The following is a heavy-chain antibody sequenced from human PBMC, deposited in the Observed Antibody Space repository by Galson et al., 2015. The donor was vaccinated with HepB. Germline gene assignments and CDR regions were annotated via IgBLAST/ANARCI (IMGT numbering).Heavy chain of an antibody. J-gene: IGHJ4*02. D-gene: IGHD1-26*01. CDR3: ARDVIRGVGADGSSAVY. Sequence: SLRLSCAASGFTFSSYSMNWVRQAPGKGLEWVSSISSSSSYIYYADSVKGRFTISRDNAKNSLYLQMNSLRAEDTAVYYCARDVIRGVGADGSSAVYWGQGTLVTVSS. CDR2: ISSSSSYI. V-gene: IGHV3-21*01. CDR1: GFTFSSYS.